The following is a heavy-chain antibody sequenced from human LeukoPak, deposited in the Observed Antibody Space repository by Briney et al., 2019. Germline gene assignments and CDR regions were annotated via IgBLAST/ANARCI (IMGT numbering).Heavy chain of an antibody. J-gene: IGHJ4*02. Sequence: SETLSLTRTVSGGSISSYYWSWIRQPPGKGLEWIGSIYHSGSTYYNPSLKSRVTISVDTSKNQFSLKLSSVTAADTAVYYCARVSSVVTSFDYWGQGTLVTVSS. CDR3: ARVSSVVTSFDY. V-gene: IGHV4-38-2*02. D-gene: IGHD4-23*01. CDR2: IYHSGST. CDR1: GGSISSYY.